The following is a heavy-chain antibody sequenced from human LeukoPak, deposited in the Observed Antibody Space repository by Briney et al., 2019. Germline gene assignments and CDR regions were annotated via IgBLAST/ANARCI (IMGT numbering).Heavy chain of an antibody. CDR3: AKAYGYCTTTSCSHEEFDY. Sequence: GGSLRLSCAASGCTFSNYGMHWVRQAPGKGLEWVAVISYDGSNKYYADSVNGRFAISRDNSKNTLYLQMNSPRAEDTAVYYCAKAYGYCTTTSCSHEEFDYWGQGTMVTVSS. CDR1: GCTFSNYG. D-gene: IGHD2-2*01. CDR2: ISYDGSNK. V-gene: IGHV3-30*18. J-gene: IGHJ4*02.